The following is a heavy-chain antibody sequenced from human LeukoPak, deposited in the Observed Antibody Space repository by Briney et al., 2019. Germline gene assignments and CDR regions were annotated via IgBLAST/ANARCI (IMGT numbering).Heavy chain of an antibody. V-gene: IGHV4-38-2*01. CDR2: IYHSGST. CDR1: GYSISSGYY. J-gene: IGHJ4*02. Sequence: SETLSLTCAVSGYSISSGYYWGWIRPPPGKRLEWIGSIYHSGSTYYNPSLKSRVTISVDTSKNQFSLKLSSVTTADTAVYYCARQKRANWNYFDYWGQGTLVTVSS. D-gene: IGHD1-20*01. CDR3: ARQKRANWNYFDY.